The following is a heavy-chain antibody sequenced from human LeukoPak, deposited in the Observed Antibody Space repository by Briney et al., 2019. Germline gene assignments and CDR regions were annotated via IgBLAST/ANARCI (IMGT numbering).Heavy chain of an antibody. CDR3: ARRGVLDGLDV. CDR2: MYPGDSDT. D-gene: IGHD3-3*01. J-gene: IGHJ6*02. Sequence: GESLQISCQGFGYTFSNHWIAWLRQMPGKGLEWMGIMYPGDSDTRYSPSFQGQVTFSVDKSIATAYLEWSSLKASDTALYYCARRGVLDGLDVWGQGTTVTVSS. V-gene: IGHV5-51*01. CDR1: GYTFSNHW.